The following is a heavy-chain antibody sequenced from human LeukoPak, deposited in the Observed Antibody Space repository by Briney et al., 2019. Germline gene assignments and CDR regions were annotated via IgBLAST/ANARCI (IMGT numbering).Heavy chain of an antibody. Sequence: SVKVSCKASGGTFSSYAISWVRQAPGQGLEWMGRIIPIFGTANYAQKFQGRVTITTDESTCTAYMELSSLRSEDTAVYSCARVNLMVRGVQSFDYWGQGTLVTVSS. J-gene: IGHJ4*02. D-gene: IGHD3-10*01. CDR2: IIPIFGTA. CDR1: GGTFSSYA. CDR3: ARVNLMVRGVQSFDY. V-gene: IGHV1-69*05.